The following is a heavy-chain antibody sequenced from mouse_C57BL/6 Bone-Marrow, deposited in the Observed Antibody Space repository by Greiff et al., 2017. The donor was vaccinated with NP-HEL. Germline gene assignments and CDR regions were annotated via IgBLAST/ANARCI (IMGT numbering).Heavy chain of an antibody. CDR2: IHPNSGST. CDR3: ARCGGYYSFAY. D-gene: IGHD2-3*01. J-gene: IGHJ3*01. Sequence: VQLQQPGAELVKPGASVKLSCKASGYTFTSYWMHWVKQRPGQGLEWIGMIHPNSGSTNYNEKFKSKATLTVDKSSSTAYMQLSSLTSEDSAVYYCARCGGYYSFAYWGQGTLVTVSA. CDR1: GYTFTSYW. V-gene: IGHV1-64*01.